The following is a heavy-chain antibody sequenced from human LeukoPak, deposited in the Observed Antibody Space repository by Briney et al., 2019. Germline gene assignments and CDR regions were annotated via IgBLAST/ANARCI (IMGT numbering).Heavy chain of an antibody. D-gene: IGHD2-15*01. CDR2: ISTTGGST. V-gene: IGHV3-64D*09. J-gene: IGHJ4*02. CDR1: GFTISNYA. Sequence: GGSLRLSCSASGFTISNYAMHWVRQAPGRGLEYVSAISTTGGSTYYADSVKGRFTISRGNTKNTLYLQMSSLRAEDTAVYYCVRATRIGGSGIYYDYWGRGALVTVSS. CDR3: VRATRIGGSGIYYDY.